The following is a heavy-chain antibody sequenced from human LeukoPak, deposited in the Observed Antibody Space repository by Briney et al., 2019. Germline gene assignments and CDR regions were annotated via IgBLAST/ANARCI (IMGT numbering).Heavy chain of an antibody. D-gene: IGHD3-10*01. CDR3: ARSWFGELEGSHFDY. V-gene: IGHV1-69*13. J-gene: IGHJ4*02. CDR1: GGTFSSYA. CDR2: IIPIFGTA. Sequence: SVKVSCKASGGTFSSYAISWVRQAPGQGLEWMGGIIPIFGTANYAQKFQGRVTITADESTSTAYMELSSLRSEDTAVYYCARSWFGELEGSHFDYWAQGTLVTVSS.